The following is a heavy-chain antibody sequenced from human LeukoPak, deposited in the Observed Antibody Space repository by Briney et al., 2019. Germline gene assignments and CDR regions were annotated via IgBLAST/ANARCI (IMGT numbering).Heavy chain of an antibody. J-gene: IGHJ4*02. CDR3: ARGFIAAPPGAY. D-gene: IGHD6-6*01. V-gene: IGHV4-4*07. Sequence: SQTLSLTCTVSGGSISSYYWSWIRQPAGKGLEWIGRIYTSGSTNYNPSLKSRVTISVDTSKNQFSLKLSSVTAADTAVYYCARGFIAAPPGAYWGQGTLVTVSS. CDR1: GGSISSYY. CDR2: IYTSGST.